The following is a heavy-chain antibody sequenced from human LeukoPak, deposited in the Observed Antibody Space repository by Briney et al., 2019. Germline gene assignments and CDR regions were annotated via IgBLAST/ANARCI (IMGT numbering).Heavy chain of an antibody. Sequence: SETLSLTCTVSGGSISSYYWSWIRQPPGKGLEWIGYIYYSGSTNYNPSLKSRVTISVDTSKNQFSLKLSSVTAADTAVYYCARHDDEQEWSLGMDVWGQGTTVTVSS. CDR2: IYYSGST. CDR1: GGSISSYY. CDR3: ARHDDEQEWSLGMDV. V-gene: IGHV4-59*08. J-gene: IGHJ6*02. D-gene: IGHD3-3*01.